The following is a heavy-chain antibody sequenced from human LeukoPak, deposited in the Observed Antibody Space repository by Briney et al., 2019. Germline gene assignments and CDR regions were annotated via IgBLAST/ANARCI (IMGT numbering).Heavy chain of an antibody. CDR1: GVTFSGSA. D-gene: IGHD6-13*01. V-gene: IGHV3-73*01. Sequence: GGSLRLSCAASGVTFSGSAMHWVRQAAGKGLEWVGRIRSKANSYATAYAASVKGRFTISRDDSKNTAYLQMNSLKTEDTAVYYCTRDRGPIAAAGTGWFDPWGQGTLVTVSS. CDR2: IRSKANSYAT. J-gene: IGHJ5*02. CDR3: TRDRGPIAAAGTGWFDP.